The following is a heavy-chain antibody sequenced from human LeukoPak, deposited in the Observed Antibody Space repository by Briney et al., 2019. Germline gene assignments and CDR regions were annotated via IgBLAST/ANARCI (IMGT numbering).Heavy chain of an antibody. Sequence: SETLSLTCTVSGGSISSYYWSWIRQPPGKGLEWIGYIYYSGSTNYNPSLKSRVTISVDTSKNQFSLKLSSVTAADTAVYYCARGWGGSYYDFDYWGQGTLVTVSS. CDR3: ARGWGGSYYDFDY. J-gene: IGHJ4*02. CDR2: IYYSGST. V-gene: IGHV4-59*01. D-gene: IGHD1-26*01. CDR1: GGSISSYY.